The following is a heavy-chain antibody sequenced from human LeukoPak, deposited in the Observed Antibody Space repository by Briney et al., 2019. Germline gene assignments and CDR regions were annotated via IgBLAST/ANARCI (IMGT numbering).Heavy chain of an antibody. CDR1: GFTFSSYW. CDR3: ARDPFGESSY. Sequence: PGGSLRLSCAASGFTFSSYWMHWVRHAPGKGLVWVSRIKSDGSSTIYADSVKGRFTISRDNAKNTLYLQMNSLRAEDTAVYYCARDPFGESSYWGRGTLVTVSS. D-gene: IGHD3-10*01. J-gene: IGHJ4*02. CDR2: IKSDGSST. V-gene: IGHV3-74*01.